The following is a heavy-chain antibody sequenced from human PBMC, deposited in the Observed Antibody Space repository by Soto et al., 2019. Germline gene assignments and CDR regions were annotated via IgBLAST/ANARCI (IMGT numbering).Heavy chain of an antibody. CDR3: ARGRTSSPTPGDY. CDR1: GFSISSGGYY. J-gene: IGHJ4*02. Sequence: SETLSLTCTFSGFSISSGGYYWSWIRQHPGKGLEWIGYIYYSGSTYYNPSLKSRVTISVDTSKNQFSLKLSSVTAADTAVYYCARGRTSSPTPGDYWGQGTLVTVSS. V-gene: IGHV4-31*03. D-gene: IGHD2-2*01. CDR2: IYYSGST.